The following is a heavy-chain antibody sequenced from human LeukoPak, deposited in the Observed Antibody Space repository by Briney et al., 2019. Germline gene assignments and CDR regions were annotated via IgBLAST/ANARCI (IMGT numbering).Heavy chain of an antibody. CDR2: IKRDGSEK. CDR3: VKTAYGDYGYFDY. Sequence: GGSLRLSCVTSGFFFNSYWMSWVRQAPGKGLQWVANIKRDGSEKYYVDSVKGRFTISRDNVKNLLYLQMNSLRAEDTAVYYCVKTAYGDYGYFDYWGQGTLVTVSS. CDR1: GFFFNSYW. V-gene: IGHV3-7*03. J-gene: IGHJ4*02. D-gene: IGHD4-17*01.